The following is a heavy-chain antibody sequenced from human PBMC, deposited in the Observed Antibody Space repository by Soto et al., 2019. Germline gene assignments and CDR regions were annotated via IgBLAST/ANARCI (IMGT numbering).Heavy chain of an antibody. CDR1: GGSMNINNW. J-gene: IGHJ4*02. CDR2: VYAGGMS. V-gene: IGHV4-4*02. Sequence: QVQLQESGPGLVKPSGTLSLTCAVSGGSMNINNWWSWVRQPPGKGLEWIGQVYAGGMSNYSPSLESRVTISVDQSETQLSLNLNSVTAADTAVSFCPRHRGYRFDYWGQGSQVTVSS. CDR3: PRHRGYRFDY. D-gene: IGHD3-10*01.